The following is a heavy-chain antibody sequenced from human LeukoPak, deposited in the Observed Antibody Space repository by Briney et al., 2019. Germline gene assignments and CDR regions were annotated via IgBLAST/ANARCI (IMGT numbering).Heavy chain of an antibody. Sequence: ASVKVSCKASGYTFTSYAMNWVRQAPGQGLEWMGWINTNTGNPTYAQGFTGRFVFSLDTSVSTAYLQISSLKAEDTAVYYCARALIPEPGRESDAFDIWGQGTMVTVSS. CDR3: ARALIPEPGRESDAFDI. CDR1: GYTFTSYA. V-gene: IGHV7-4-1*02. J-gene: IGHJ3*02. CDR2: INTNTGNP. D-gene: IGHD5-24*01.